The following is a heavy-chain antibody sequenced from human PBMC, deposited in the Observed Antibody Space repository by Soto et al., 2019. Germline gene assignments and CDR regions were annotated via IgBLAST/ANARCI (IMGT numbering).Heavy chain of an antibody. V-gene: IGHV4-39*01. CDR3: ARAHLGSDRYILEPFDP. J-gene: IGHJ5*02. CDR2: IDYSGTA. CDR1: SGPISVTNVF. D-gene: IGHD1-1*01. Sequence: PSEPLSLTCTVSSGPISVTNVFWGWVRQPPGKGLEWIGNIDYSGTAYFSPSLATRVTFHVDTSKNQFSLQLNSVIPEDTAVYYCARAHLGSDRYILEPFDPWGQGTLVTVSS.